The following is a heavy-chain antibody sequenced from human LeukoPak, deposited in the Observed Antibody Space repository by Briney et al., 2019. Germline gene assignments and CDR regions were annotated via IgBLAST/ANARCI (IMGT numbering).Heavy chain of an antibody. CDR3: ARDGYDILTGYYEEDYYYGMDV. V-gene: IGHV3-33*01. D-gene: IGHD3-9*01. J-gene: IGHJ6*02. Sequence: GGSLRLSCAASGFTFSSYSMHWVRQAPGKGLEWVAVIWYDGSNKYYADSVKGRFTISRDNSKNTLYLQMNSLRAEDTAVYYCARDGYDILTGYYEEDYYYGMDVWGQGTTVTVSS. CDR2: IWYDGSNK. CDR1: GFTFSSYS.